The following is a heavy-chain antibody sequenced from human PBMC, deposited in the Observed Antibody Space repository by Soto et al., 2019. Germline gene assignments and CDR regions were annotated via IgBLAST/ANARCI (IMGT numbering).Heavy chain of an antibody. J-gene: IGHJ3*02. V-gene: IGHV4-59*08. D-gene: IGHD3-10*01. CDR3: ARVYYGSGSSDAFDI. Sequence: SETLSLTCTVSGGSISSYYWSWIRQPPGKGLEWIGYIYYSGSTNYNPSLKSRVTISVDTSKNQFSLKLSSVTAADTAVYYCARVYYGSGSSDAFDIWGQGTMVTVSS. CDR2: IYYSGST. CDR1: GGSISSYY.